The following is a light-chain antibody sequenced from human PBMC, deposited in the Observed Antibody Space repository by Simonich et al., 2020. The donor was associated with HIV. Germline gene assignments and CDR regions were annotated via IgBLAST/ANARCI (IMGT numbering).Light chain of an antibody. CDR2: DAS. CDR3: QQRSNWPPT. Sequence: EIVLTQSPATLSLSPWERGTLSCRASQSVSSYLAWYQQKPGQAPRLLIYDASNRATGIPARFSGSGSGTDFTLTISSLEPEDFAVYYCQQRSNWPPTFGPGTKVDIK. CDR1: QSVSSY. J-gene: IGKJ3*01. V-gene: IGKV3-11*01.